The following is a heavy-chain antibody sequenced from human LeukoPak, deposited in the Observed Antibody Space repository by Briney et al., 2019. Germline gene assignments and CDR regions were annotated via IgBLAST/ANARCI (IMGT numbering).Heavy chain of an antibody. CDR3: ASRLRMFDY. CDR1: GGSISSSSYY. CDR2: IYYSGST. J-gene: IGHJ4*02. V-gene: IGHV4-39*07. D-gene: IGHD4-17*01. Sequence: SETLSLTCTVSGGSISSSSYYWGWIRQPPGKGLEWIGSIYYSGSTYYNPSLKSRVTISVDTSKNQFSLKLSSVTAADTAVYYCASRLRMFDYWGQGTLVTVSS.